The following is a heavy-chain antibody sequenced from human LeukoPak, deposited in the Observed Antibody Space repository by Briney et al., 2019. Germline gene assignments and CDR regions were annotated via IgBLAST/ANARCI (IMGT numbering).Heavy chain of an antibody. Sequence: GGSLRLSCAASGFTFSTYSMNWVRQAPGKGLEWVSYMSGSSSTIYYADSVKGRFTMSRDNAKSSLYLQMNSLRDEDTAVYYCARNPAGIGDYWGQGTLVTVSS. J-gene: IGHJ4*02. CDR1: GFTFSTYS. CDR2: MSGSSSTI. V-gene: IGHV3-48*02. CDR3: ARNPAGIGDY. D-gene: IGHD1-26*01.